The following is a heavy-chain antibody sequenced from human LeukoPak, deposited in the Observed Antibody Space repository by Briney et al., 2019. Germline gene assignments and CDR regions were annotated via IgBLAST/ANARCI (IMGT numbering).Heavy chain of an antibody. V-gene: IGHV1-46*01. D-gene: IGHD3-9*01. J-gene: IGHJ4*02. CDR3: ARPNPSVRYFDLYYFDY. CDR1: GYTFTSYY. Sequence: GASVKVSCKASGYTFTSYYMHWVRQAPGQGLEWMGIINPSGGSTSYAQKFQGRVTMTRDTSTSTVYMELSSLRSEDTAVYYCARPNPSVRYFDLYYFDYWGQGTLVTVSS. CDR2: INPSGGST.